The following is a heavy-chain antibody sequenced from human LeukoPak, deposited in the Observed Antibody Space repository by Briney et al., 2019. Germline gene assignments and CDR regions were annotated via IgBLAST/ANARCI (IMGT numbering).Heavy chain of an antibody. V-gene: IGHV3-74*01. CDR1: GFTFSSYW. CDR2: INSDGSST. D-gene: IGHD3-9*01. Sequence: GGSLRLSCAASGFTFSSYWMHWVRQPPGKGLVWVSPINSDGSSTIYADSVKGPFTLPTHNATNTLYLQMNSLRAEDTAVYYCARGDILAGYYYFDYWGQGTLVTVSS. CDR3: ARGDILAGYYYFDY. J-gene: IGHJ4*02.